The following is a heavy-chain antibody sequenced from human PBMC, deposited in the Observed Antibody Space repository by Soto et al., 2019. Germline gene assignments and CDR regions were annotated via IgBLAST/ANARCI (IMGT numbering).Heavy chain of an antibody. Sequence: VASVKVSCKASGGTFSRNTISWVRQAPGQGLEWMGGIIPIFGTANYAQKFQGRVTITADESTSTAYMELSRLRSEDTAVYYCARQFHYDSSGYYYAYWGQGTLVTVSS. V-gene: IGHV1-69*13. CDR1: GGTFSRNT. CDR2: IIPIFGTA. J-gene: IGHJ4*02. D-gene: IGHD3-22*01. CDR3: ARQFHYDSSGYYYAY.